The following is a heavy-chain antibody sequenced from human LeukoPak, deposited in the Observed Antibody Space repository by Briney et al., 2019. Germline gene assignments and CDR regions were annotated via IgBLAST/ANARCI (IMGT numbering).Heavy chain of an antibody. J-gene: IGHJ4*02. CDR2: IYYSGST. CDR1: GGSIISHY. CDR3: ARVAGRWLPARYFDY. V-gene: IGHV4-59*11. Sequence: PSETLSLTCTVSGGSIISHYWSWIRQPPGKGLEWIGYIYYSGSTNYNPSLKSRVTISVDTSKNQFSLKLSSVTAADTAVYYCARVAGRWLPARYFDYWAREPWSPSPQ. D-gene: IGHD5-24*01.